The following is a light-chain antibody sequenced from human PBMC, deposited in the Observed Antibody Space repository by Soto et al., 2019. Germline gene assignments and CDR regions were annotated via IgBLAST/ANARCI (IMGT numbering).Light chain of an antibody. CDR1: SSNIGSNT. J-gene: IGLJ2*01. V-gene: IGLV1-44*01. Sequence: QSVLTQPPSASGTPGQMVTISCSGSSSNIGSNTVNCYQQLPGMAPKLLIYNNSQRPSGVPDRFSGSKSGTSASLAISGLQSEDEADYYCAAWDDSLRGLEFGGGTKVTVL. CDR3: AAWDDSLRGLE. CDR2: NNS.